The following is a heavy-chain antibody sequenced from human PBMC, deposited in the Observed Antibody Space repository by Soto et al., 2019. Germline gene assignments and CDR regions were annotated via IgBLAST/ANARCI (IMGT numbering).Heavy chain of an antibody. CDR3: ARDIVVVPAAKGAYYYYGMDV. Sequence: QVQLVQSGAEVKKPGSSVKVSCKASVGTFSSYAISWVRQAPGQGLEWRGGIIPIFGTANYAQKLQGGVTISADESTSPAYVELSSLRAEDTGVYYCARDIVVVPAAKGAYYYYGMDVWRQGPTVTVSS. CDR2: IIPIFGTA. D-gene: IGHD2-2*01. CDR1: VGTFSSYA. J-gene: IGHJ6*02. V-gene: IGHV1-69*01.